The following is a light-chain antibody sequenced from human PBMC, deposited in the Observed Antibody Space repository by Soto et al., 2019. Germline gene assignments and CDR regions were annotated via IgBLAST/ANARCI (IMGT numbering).Light chain of an antibody. Sequence: AIQLTQSPSSLSASVGDRVTITCRASQGISSALAWYQQKQGQAPKLLIYDASSLESGVPSRFSGSGSGTDFTLTISSLQPEDFATYYCQQFNSYPRTFGPGTKVDIK. J-gene: IGKJ3*01. CDR1: QGISSA. CDR3: QQFNSYPRT. CDR2: DAS. V-gene: IGKV1-13*02.